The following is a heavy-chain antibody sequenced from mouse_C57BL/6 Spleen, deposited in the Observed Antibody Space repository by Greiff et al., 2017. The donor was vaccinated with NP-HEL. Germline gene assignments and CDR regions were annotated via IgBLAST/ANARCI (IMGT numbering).Heavy chain of an antibody. Sequence: LVESGAELARPGASVKMSCKASGYTFTSYTMHWVKQRPGQGLEWIGYINPSSGYTKYNQKFKDKATLTADKSSSTAYMQLSSLTSEDSAVYYCARFLLRDYFDYWGQGTTLTVSS. CDR1: GYTFTSYT. CDR2: INPSSGYT. D-gene: IGHD1-1*01. V-gene: IGHV1-4*01. J-gene: IGHJ2*01. CDR3: ARFLLRDYFDY.